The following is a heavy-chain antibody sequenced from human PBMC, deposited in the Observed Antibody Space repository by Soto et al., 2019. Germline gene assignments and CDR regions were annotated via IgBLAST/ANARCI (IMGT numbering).Heavy chain of an antibody. V-gene: IGHV4-4*07. Sequence: QVQLQESGPGLVKPSETLSLTCTVSGDSMTKYYWSWIRQPAGKGLECIGRIYTSGSTKYNPSLKSRVTMSIDTSNKHFSLSLKSVTAADTAVYYCARTVGAAYYFDFWGQGALVTVSS. D-gene: IGHD2-21*01. CDR3: ARTVGAAYYFDF. J-gene: IGHJ4*02. CDR2: IYTSGST. CDR1: GDSMTKYY.